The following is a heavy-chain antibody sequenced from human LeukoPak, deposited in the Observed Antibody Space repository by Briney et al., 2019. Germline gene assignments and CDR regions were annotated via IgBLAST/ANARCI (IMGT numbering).Heavy chain of an antibody. CDR3: ARDPNYDFWSGYWAFDI. CDR1: GYTFTGYY. J-gene: IGHJ3*02. D-gene: IGHD3-3*01. V-gene: IGHV1-18*04. CDR2: ISAYNGNT. Sequence: ASVKVSCKASGYTFTGYYMHWVRQAPGQGLEWMGWISAYNGNTNYAQKLQGRVTMTTDTSTSTAYMELRSLRSDDTAVYYCARDPNYDFWSGYWAFDIWGQGTMVTVSS.